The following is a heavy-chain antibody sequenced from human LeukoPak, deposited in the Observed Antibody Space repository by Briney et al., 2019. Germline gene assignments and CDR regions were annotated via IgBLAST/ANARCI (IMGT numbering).Heavy chain of an antibody. D-gene: IGHD3-10*01. Sequence: SETLSLTCAVSGGSISSGGYSWSWIRQPPGKGLEWIGYIYHSGSTYYNPSLKSRVTISVDRSKNQFSLKLSSVTAADTAVYYCARVPNYYDAFDIWGQGTMVTVSS. CDR1: GGSISSGGYS. CDR3: ARVPNYYDAFDI. V-gene: IGHV4-30-2*01. CDR2: IYHSGST. J-gene: IGHJ3*02.